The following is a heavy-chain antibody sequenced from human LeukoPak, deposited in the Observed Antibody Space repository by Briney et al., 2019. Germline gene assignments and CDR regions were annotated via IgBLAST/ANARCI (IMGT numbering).Heavy chain of an antibody. D-gene: IGHD5-18*01. J-gene: IGHJ4*02. V-gene: IGHV3-23*01. Sequence: GGSLRLSCAASGFAFSSYAMSWVRQAPGKGLEWVSAISGSGGGTYYADSVKGRFTISRDNSKNTLYLQMNSLRAEDTAVYYCAKVLSAGYSYGPFDYWGQGTLVTVSS. CDR1: GFAFSSYA. CDR2: ISGSGGGT. CDR3: AKVLSAGYSYGPFDY.